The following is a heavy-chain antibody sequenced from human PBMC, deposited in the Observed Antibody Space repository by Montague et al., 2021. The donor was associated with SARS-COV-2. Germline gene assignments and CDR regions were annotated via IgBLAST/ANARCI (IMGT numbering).Heavy chain of an antibody. CDR1: GFNFTNYY. V-gene: IGHV3-21*01. CDR3: AGESVSSFGVVISGMDV. CDR2: ISGSGFGGPYI. J-gene: IGHJ6*01. Sequence: SLRLSCAASGFNFTNYYINWVRQPPGTGLEWVSFISGSGFGGPYIYYSDPVKGRFTISRDNAKNSVYLQMNSLRAEDTALYHCAGESVSSFGVVISGMDVGGRGTTVTVSS. D-gene: IGHD3-3*01.